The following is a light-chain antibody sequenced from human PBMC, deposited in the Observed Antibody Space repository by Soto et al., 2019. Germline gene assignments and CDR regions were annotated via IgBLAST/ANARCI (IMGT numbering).Light chain of an antibody. CDR1: SSDVGGYNY. Sequence: QSVLTQPASVSGSPGQSITISCTGTSSDVGGYNYVSWYQQHPGKAPKLMIYDVSNRPSGVSNRFSGSKSGSTASLTTSGLQAEDEADYYCSSYTSSSTLLYVFGTGTRSPS. J-gene: IGLJ1*01. V-gene: IGLV2-14*01. CDR3: SSYTSSSTLLYV. CDR2: DVS.